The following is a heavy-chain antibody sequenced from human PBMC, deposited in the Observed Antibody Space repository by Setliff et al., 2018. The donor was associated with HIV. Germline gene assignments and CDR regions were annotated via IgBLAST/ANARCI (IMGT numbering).Heavy chain of an antibody. D-gene: IGHD3-9*01. CDR2: ISYTGKS. CDR3: ARDQPQDYDSLTGYYTGRYFDY. CDR1: GGSFSGNY. Sequence: SETLSLTCAVYGGSFSGNYWNWIRQPPGKGLQWIGSISYTGKSYYNPALKRRVTVSVDTSKNQFSLKLSSVTAADTAVYYCARDQPQDYDSLTGYYTGRYFDYWGRGTLVNVSS. V-gene: IGHV4-34*01. J-gene: IGHJ4*02.